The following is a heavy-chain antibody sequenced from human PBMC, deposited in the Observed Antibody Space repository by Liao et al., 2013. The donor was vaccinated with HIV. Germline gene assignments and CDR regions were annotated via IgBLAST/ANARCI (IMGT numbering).Heavy chain of an antibody. J-gene: IGHJ4*02. V-gene: IGHV4-30-4*08. D-gene: IGHD1-1*01. CDR3: ARDSDGNYPIDY. CDR1: GASISSGDYY. Sequence: QVQLQESGPGLVKPSQTLSLTCSVSGASISSGDYYWSWIRQPPGKGLEWIGSIFSTGRTYYGPSLKSRVTISLDPSKNQFFLKLSSVTAADTAVYYCARDSDGNYPIDYWGQGTLVTVSS. CDR2: IFSTGRT.